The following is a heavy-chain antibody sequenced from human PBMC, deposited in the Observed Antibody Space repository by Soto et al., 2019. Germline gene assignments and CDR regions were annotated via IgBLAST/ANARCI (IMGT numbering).Heavy chain of an antibody. CDR3: AKDFGYNSGWPTATWTHYFDY. V-gene: IGHV3-30*18. J-gene: IGHJ4*02. CDR1: GFTFSHYG. D-gene: IGHD6-19*01. CDR2: LSYDGTNK. Sequence: GGSLRLSCAASGFTFSHYGMHWVRQAPGKGLEWVAVLSYDGTNKYYADSVKGRFTISRDNSKNTLYLHMTSLRTEDTAVYYCAKDFGYNSGWPTATWTHYFDYWGQGTLVTVSS.